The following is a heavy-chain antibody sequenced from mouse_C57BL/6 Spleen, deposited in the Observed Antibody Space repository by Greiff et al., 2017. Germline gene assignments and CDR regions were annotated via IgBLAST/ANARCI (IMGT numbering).Heavy chain of an antibody. CDR3: AINWDSFAY. CDR1: GFTFSSYT. CDR2: ISGGGGNT. Sequence: EVHLVESGGGLVKPGGSLKLSCAASGFTFSSYTMSWVRQTPEKRLEWVATISGGGGNTYYPDSVKGRFTISRDNAKNTLYLQMSSLRSEDTALYYCAINWDSFAYWGQGTLVTVSA. V-gene: IGHV5-9*01. J-gene: IGHJ3*01. D-gene: IGHD4-1*01.